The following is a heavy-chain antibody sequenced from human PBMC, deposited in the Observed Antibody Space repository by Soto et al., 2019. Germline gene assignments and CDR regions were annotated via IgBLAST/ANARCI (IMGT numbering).Heavy chain of an antibody. Sequence: QVQLVESGGGLVKPGGSLRLSCAASGFTFSDYYMSWIRQAPVKGLEWVSYISSSGSTIYYADSVKGRFTISRDNAKNSLYLQMNSLRAEDTAVYYCARSPPLWRVFTYYFDYWGQGTLVTVSS. D-gene: IGHD3-10*01. CDR2: ISSSGSTI. CDR1: GFTFSDYY. CDR3: ARSPPLWRVFTYYFDY. J-gene: IGHJ4*02. V-gene: IGHV3-11*01.